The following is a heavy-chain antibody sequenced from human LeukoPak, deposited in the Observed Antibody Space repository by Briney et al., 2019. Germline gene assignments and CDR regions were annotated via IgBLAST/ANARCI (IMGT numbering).Heavy chain of an antibody. V-gene: IGHV5-51*01. J-gene: IGHJ4*02. CDR1: GYSFTSYW. Sequence: GESLKISSNGSGYSFTSYWIGWVRPMPGKGLEWMGIIYPGDSDTRYSPSFQGQVTISADKSINTSYLLWISIQAAATTLYYCSRPHTLLFSALSYCYYWGEGTLVTVSS. D-gene: IGHD1-26*01. CDR2: IYPGDSDT. CDR3: SRPHTLLFSALSYCYY.